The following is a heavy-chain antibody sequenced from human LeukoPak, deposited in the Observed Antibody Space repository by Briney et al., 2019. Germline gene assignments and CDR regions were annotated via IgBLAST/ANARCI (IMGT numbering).Heavy chain of an antibody. V-gene: IGHV4-59*12. D-gene: IGHD6-13*01. CDR3: ARGLAAAGTDYFDY. J-gene: IGHJ4*02. Sequence: PSGTLSLTCTVSGGSISSYYWSWIRQPPGKGLEWIGYISYSGSTNYNPSLKSRVTISLDTSKNQFSLKLSSVTAADTAVYYCARGLAAAGTDYFDYWGQGTLVTVSS. CDR1: GGSISSYY. CDR2: ISYSGST.